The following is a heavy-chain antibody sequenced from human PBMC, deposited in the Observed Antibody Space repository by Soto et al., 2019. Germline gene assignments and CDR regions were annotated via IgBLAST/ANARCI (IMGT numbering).Heavy chain of an antibody. V-gene: IGHV1-18*01. Sequence: ASVKVSCKASGSTFTSYGVSWVRQAPGQGLEWMGWISAFNGQTNYIQKVQGRVTLTTEASTSTSYMELRSLRSDDTAVYYCARGGDYYCGLGVWDQGTTVTVSS. CDR1: GSTFTSYG. J-gene: IGHJ6*02. CDR2: ISAFNGQT. D-gene: IGHD3-16*01. CDR3: ARGGDYYCGLGV.